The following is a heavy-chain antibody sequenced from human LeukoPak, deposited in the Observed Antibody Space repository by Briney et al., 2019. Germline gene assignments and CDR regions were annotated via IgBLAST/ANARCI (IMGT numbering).Heavy chain of an antibody. CDR1: GITLSNYG. CDR3: VRADGRSYGLFDS. V-gene: IGHV3-23*01. CDR2: ISERGGST. J-gene: IGHJ4*02. D-gene: IGHD5-18*01. Sequence: HSGGSLRLSCVVSGITLSNYGMSWVRQAPGKGLEWVSGISERGGSTNYADSVKGRFTISRDNAKNTLYLQMDSLRPEDTAVYHCVRADGRSYGLFDSWGRGTLVIVSS.